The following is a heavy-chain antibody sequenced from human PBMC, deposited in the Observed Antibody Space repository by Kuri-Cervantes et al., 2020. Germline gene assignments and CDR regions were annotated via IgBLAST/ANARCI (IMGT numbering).Heavy chain of an antibody. V-gene: IGHV4-30-4*01. CDR2: TKYSGSA. J-gene: IGHJ3*02. D-gene: IGHD1-26*01. Sequence: SETLSLTCTVSGGSINSGDHYWSWIRQPPGKGLEWMGSTKYSGSAFYNPSLQSRVSISVDKSKNQFSLKLSSVTAADTAVYYCAREVGAGAFDIWGQGTMVTVSS. CDR3: AREVGAGAFDI. CDR1: GGSINSGDHY.